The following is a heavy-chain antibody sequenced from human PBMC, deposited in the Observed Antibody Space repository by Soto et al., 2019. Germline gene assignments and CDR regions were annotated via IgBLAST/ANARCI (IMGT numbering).Heavy chain of an antibody. CDR2: ISGSGDGT. J-gene: IGHJ6*02. Sequence: EVQLRQSGGGVVQPGGSLRLSCVASGFSFNNYAMTWVRQAPGKGLEWVSGISGSGDGTYYADSVKDRFSVSRDKSTSTVHLQMSSLRVEDTAVYYCARGGRYPKSSYFYGMDVWGQGTTVTVSS. D-gene: IGHD1-20*01. V-gene: IGHV3-23*01. CDR3: ARGGRYPKSSYFYGMDV. CDR1: GFSFNNYA.